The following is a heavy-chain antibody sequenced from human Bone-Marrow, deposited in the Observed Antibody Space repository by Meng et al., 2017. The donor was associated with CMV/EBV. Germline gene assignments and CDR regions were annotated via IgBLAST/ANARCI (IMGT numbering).Heavy chain of an antibody. CDR2: IYYSGTA. J-gene: IGHJ4*02. CDR1: GGSINNYF. CDR3: ARGQNTILGPVIMPDY. Sequence: GSLRLSCIVSGGSINNYFWTWIRQPPGRGLEWIGYIYYSGTANYNPSLKSRVTMSVDTSRNQFSLKVNSVTAADTAVYYCARGQNTILGPVIMPDYWGQGQLVNVSS. D-gene: IGHD3-3*01. V-gene: IGHV4-59*01.